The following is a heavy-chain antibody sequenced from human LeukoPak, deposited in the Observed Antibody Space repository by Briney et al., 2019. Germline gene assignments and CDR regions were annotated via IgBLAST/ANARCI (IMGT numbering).Heavy chain of an antibody. Sequence: PSETLSLTCAVYGGSFSGYYWSWIRQPPGKGPEWIGEINHSGSTNYNPSLKSRVTISVDTSKNQFSLKLSSVTAADTAVYYCARGRYCSSTSCPTGLGYYYGMDVWGKGTTVTVSS. CDR3: ARGRYCSSTSCPTGLGYYYGMDV. CDR2: INHSGST. D-gene: IGHD2-2*01. V-gene: IGHV4-34*01. J-gene: IGHJ6*04. CDR1: GGSFSGYY.